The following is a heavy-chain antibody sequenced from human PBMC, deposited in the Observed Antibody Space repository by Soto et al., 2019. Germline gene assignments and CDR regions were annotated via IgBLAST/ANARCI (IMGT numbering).Heavy chain of an antibody. CDR3: AKSQSGNFGRFDS. Sequence: GGSLRLSXAASGFSISSDAMSWVRQAPGKGLEWVSGISGSGANTNYADSVKCRFAISIDNSKNTLYLQMSSLRAEDTAVYYCAKSQSGNFGRFDSWGQGTLVTVSS. D-gene: IGHD2-21*02. CDR2: ISGSGANT. V-gene: IGHV3-23*01. CDR1: GFSISSDA. J-gene: IGHJ4*02.